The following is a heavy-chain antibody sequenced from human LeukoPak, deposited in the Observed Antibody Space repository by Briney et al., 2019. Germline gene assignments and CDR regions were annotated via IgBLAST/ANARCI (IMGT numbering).Heavy chain of an antibody. Sequence: GASVKVSCKASGYTFTSYYMHWVRQAPGQGLEWMGIINPSGGSTNYAQKLQGRVTMTTDTATSTAYMELRSLRSDDTAVYYCARGFVAALELDYWGQGTLVTVSS. CDR2: INPSGGST. D-gene: IGHD3-3*02. J-gene: IGHJ4*02. V-gene: IGHV1-46*01. CDR1: GYTFTSYY. CDR3: ARGFVAALELDY.